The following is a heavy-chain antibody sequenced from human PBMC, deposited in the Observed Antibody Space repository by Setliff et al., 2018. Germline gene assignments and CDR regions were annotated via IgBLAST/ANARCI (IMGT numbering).Heavy chain of an antibody. J-gene: IGHJ2*01. Sequence: SETLSLTCAVSDFSVGSVYYWGWIRQPPGRGLEWIANIYYSGTTHYSPSFESRVTMSVDTSKNQFSLSLSSVTAADTALYYCARTSTGRYFDFWGRGTLVTVSS. CDR1: DFSVGSVYY. CDR2: IYYSGTT. V-gene: IGHV4-38-2*01. CDR3: ARTSTGRYFDF. D-gene: IGHD2-2*01.